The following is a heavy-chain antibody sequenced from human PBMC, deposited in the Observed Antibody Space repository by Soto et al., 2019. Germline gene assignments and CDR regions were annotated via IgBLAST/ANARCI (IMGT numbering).Heavy chain of an antibody. Sequence: GESLKISCKGSGYSFTSYWISWVRQMPGKGLEWMGRIDPSDSYTNYSPSFQGHVTISADKSISTAYLQWSSLKASDTAMYYCASHINYGDSHGYYGMDVWGQGTTVTVSS. V-gene: IGHV5-10-1*01. J-gene: IGHJ6*02. CDR1: GYSFTSYW. CDR2: IDPSDSYT. D-gene: IGHD4-17*01. CDR3: ASHINYGDSHGYYGMDV.